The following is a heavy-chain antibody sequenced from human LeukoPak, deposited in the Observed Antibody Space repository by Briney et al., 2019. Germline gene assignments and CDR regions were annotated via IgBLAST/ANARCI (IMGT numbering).Heavy chain of an antibody. CDR2: INHSGST. CDR3: ARGRRTWFDP. J-gene: IGHJ5*02. V-gene: IGHV4-34*01. Sequence: PSETLSLTCAVYGGSFSGYYWSWIRQAPGKGLEWIGEINHSGSTNYNPSLKSRVTISVDTSKNQFSLKLSSVTAADTAVYYCARGRRTWFDPWGQGTLVTVSS. CDR1: GGSFSGYY.